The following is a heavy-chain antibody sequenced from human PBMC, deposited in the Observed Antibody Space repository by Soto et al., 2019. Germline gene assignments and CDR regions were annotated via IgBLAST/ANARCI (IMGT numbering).Heavy chain of an antibody. Sequence: TSETLSLTCTVSGGSISSGGYYWSWIRQHPGKGLEWIGYIYYSGSTYYNPSLKSRVTISVDTSKNQFSLKLSSVTAADTAVYYCARVLVGGATPFDPWGQGTLVTVSS. CDR2: IYYSGST. J-gene: IGHJ5*02. CDR1: GGSISSGGYY. CDR3: ARVLVGGATPFDP. D-gene: IGHD1-26*01. V-gene: IGHV4-31*03.